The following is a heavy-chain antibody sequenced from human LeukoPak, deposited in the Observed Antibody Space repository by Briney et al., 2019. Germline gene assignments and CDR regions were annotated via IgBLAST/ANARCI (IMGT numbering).Heavy chain of an antibody. CDR3: ARDPGRDGYPPGRFDP. J-gene: IGHJ5*02. Sequence: PSGTLSLTCAVSGGSISSSNWWSWVRQPPGKGLEWIGEIYHSGSTNYNPSLKSRVTISVDKSKNQFSLKLSSVTAADTAAYYCARDPGRDGYPPGRFDPWGQGTLVTVSS. V-gene: IGHV4-4*02. CDR2: IYHSGST. D-gene: IGHD5-24*01. CDR1: GGSISSSNW.